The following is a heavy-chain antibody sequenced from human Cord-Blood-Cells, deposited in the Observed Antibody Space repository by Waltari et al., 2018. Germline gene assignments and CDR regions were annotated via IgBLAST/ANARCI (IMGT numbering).Heavy chain of an antibody. CDR1: GYTFTGYY. V-gene: IGHV1-2*04. CDR3: ASLGVGGAFDI. J-gene: IGHJ3*02. D-gene: IGHD3-16*01. CDR2: INPKRGGT. Sequence: QVQLVQSGAEVKKPGASVKVSCKASGYTFTGYYMHWVRQAPGQGLEWMGGINPKRGGTNQEQKFQGWVTITRDTSISAAYRELRGRRADDTAVDYCASLGVGGAFDIWGQGTMVTVSS.